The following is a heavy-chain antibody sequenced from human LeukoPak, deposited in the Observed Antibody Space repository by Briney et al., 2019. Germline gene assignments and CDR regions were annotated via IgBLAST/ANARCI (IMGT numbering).Heavy chain of an antibody. CDR3: AREIGAFSAFDI. CDR1: GFTFSSYA. J-gene: IGHJ3*02. CDR2: ISYDGSNK. Sequence: PGRSLRLPCAASGFTFSSYAMHWVRQAPGKGLEWVAVISYDGSNKYYADSVKGRFTISRDNSKNTLYLQMNSLRAEDTAVYYCAREIGAFSAFDIWGRGTMVTVSS. D-gene: IGHD3-16*01. V-gene: IGHV3-30*04.